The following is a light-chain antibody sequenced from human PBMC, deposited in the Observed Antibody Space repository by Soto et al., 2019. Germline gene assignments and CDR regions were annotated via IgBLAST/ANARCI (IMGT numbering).Light chain of an antibody. V-gene: IGLV1-40*01. CDR3: QYYDSRLSGVV. CDR2: GNS. CDR1: SSNIGAGYD. Sequence: QAVVTQPPSVSGAPGQRVTISCTGSSSNIGAGYDVHWYQQLPGTAPKLLIYGNSNRPSGVPDRFSGYKSVTSASMAITGLQAEDEADYYCQYYDSRLSGVVFGGGTKLTVL. J-gene: IGLJ2*01.